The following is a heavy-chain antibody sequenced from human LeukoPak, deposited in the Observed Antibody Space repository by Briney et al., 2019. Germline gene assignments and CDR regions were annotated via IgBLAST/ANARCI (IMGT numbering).Heavy chain of an antibody. Sequence: SETLSLTCTVSGGSISSYYWSWIRQPPGKGLEWIGSIYYSGSTYYNPSLKSRVTISVDTSKNQFSLKLSSVTAADTAVYYCARHGPLRRPQTRFDYWGQGTLVTVSS. V-gene: IGHV4-39*01. D-gene: IGHD3-16*01. CDR3: ARHGPLRRPQTRFDY. CDR2: IYYSGST. CDR1: GGSISSYY. J-gene: IGHJ4*02.